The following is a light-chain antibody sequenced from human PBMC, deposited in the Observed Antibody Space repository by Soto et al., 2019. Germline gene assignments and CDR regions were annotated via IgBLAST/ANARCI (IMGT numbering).Light chain of an antibody. J-gene: IGLJ3*02. CDR1: SSNIGRNT. CDR2: SSN. CDR3: AAWDASVNGPWV. V-gene: IGLV1-44*01. Sequence: QSVLTQPPSASGTPGQRVTISCSGSSSNIGRNTVNWYQQLPGTAPKLLIYSSNQRPSGVPDRFSGSKSGTSASLAISGLQSEDEADYYCAAWDASVNGPWVFGGGTKLTVL.